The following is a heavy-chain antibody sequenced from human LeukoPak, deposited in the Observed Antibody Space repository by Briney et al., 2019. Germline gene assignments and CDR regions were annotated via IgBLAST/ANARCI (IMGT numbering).Heavy chain of an antibody. J-gene: IGHJ1*01. CDR3: VRDRGSGSSQTHEFFEQ. D-gene: IGHD1-26*01. V-gene: IGHV3-7*01. Sequence: PGGSLRLSCAAAGFTFANYWMSWVRQAPGKGPEWVAMIREDGGDIYYGDSVKGRFTISRDNAKNSLFLQMNSLRAEDTAVYYCVRDRGSGSSQTHEFFEQGGQGTLVTVSS. CDR1: GFTFANYW. CDR2: IREDGGDI.